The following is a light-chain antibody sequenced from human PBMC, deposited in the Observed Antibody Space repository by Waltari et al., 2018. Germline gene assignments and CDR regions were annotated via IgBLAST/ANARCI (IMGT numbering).Light chain of an antibody. Sequence: QLVLTQSPSASASLGASVKLTCTLSSGHSSNIIAWLQQQPGKGPRYLMKVNSDGSHRKGDWIPDRFSGSSSGAERDLTISSLQSEDEADYYCETGGHGTWVFGGGTKLTVL. CDR3: ETGGHGTWV. V-gene: IGLV4-69*01. CDR2: VNSDGSH. CDR1: SGHSSNI. J-gene: IGLJ3*02.